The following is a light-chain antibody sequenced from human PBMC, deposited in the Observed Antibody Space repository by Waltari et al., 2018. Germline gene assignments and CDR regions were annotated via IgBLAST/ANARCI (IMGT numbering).Light chain of an antibody. J-gene: IGKJ5*01. Sequence: EIVLTQSPVTLSLSPGERATLSCRASESITTNFIAWYQQKPGQAPRLLIHGASIRATGMSDFFSGSGSGTDFTLTISRLEPEDFAVYYCQHYGRSAITFGQGTRLDIK. CDR3: QHYGRSAIT. CDR2: GAS. CDR1: ESITTNF. V-gene: IGKV3-20*01.